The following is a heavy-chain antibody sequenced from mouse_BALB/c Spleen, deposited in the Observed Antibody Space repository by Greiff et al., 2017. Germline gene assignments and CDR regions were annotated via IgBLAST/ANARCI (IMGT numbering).Heavy chain of an antibody. CDR2: ISSGGGNT. J-gene: IGHJ4*01. D-gene: IGHD1-1*01. V-gene: IGHV5-9*03. CDR3: ARYRAREPAYGSSPYYAMDY. CDR1: GFTFSSYT. Sequence: DVMLVESGGGLVKPGGSLKLSCAASGFTFSSYTMSWVRQTPEKRLEWVATISSGGGNTYYPDSVKGRFTISRDNAKNNLYLQMSSLRSEDTALYYCARYRAREPAYGSSPYYAMDYWGQGTSVTVSS.